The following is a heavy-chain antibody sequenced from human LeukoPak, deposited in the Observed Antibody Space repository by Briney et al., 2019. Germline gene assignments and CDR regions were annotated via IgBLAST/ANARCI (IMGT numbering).Heavy chain of an antibody. V-gene: IGHV1-69*05. CDR1: GGTFSSYA. CDR3: ARVFPGGCGDY. CDR2: IIPIFGTA. Sequence: GASVKVSCTASGGTFSSYAISWVRQAPGQGLEWMGGIIPIFGTANYAQKLQGRVTMTTDTSTSTAYMELRSLRSDDTAVYYCARVFPGGCGDYWGQGTLVTVSS. D-gene: IGHD2-15*01. J-gene: IGHJ4*02.